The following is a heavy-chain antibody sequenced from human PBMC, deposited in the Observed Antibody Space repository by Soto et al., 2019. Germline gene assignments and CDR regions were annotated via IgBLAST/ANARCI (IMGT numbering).Heavy chain of an antibody. D-gene: IGHD2-15*01. J-gene: IGHJ6*02. CDR2: ISGSGEST. CDR3: AKDFGDIVVVVLAPYGMDV. CDR1: GFTFTNYA. V-gene: IGHV3-23*01. Sequence: GGSLRLSCAASGFTFTNYAMNWVRQAPGKGLEWVSVISGSGESTYYADSVKGRFIISRDNSKNTLFLQMNSLRAEDTAVYFCAKDFGDIVVVVLAPYGMDVWGQGTTVTVSS.